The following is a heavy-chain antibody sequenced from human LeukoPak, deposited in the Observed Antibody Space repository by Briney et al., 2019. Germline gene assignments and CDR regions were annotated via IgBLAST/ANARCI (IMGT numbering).Heavy chain of an antibody. Sequence: GGSLRLSCAASTFIFSDYAMTWVRQAPGKGLEWVSTISGGGDATYYTHSVKGRFAVSRDNSKKTLYLQLNSLRAEDTAVYYCTRDQRKYCSRTTCFVFDIWGQGTVVSVSS. V-gene: IGHV3-23*01. CDR1: TFIFSDYA. CDR3: TRDQRKYCSRTTCFVFDI. CDR2: ISGGGDAT. J-gene: IGHJ3*02. D-gene: IGHD2-2*01.